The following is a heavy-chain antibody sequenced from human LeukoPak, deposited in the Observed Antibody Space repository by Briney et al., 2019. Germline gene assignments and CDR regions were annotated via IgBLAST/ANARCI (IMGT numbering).Heavy chain of an antibody. CDR3: ARGYCSSTSCYRLDY. D-gene: IGHD2-2*02. J-gene: IGHJ4*02. CDR1: GYSFTSYW. V-gene: IGHV5-51*01. CDR2: IYPGDSDT. Sequence: GESLKISCKGSGYSFTSYWIGWVRQMPGKGLEWMGIIYPGDSDTRYSPSFQGQATISADKSISTAYLQWSSLKASDTAMYYCARGYCSSTSCYRLDYWGQGTLVTVSS.